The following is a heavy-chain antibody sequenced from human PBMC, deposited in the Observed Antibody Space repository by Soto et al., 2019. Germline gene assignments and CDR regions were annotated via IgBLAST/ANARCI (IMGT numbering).Heavy chain of an antibody. V-gene: IGHV3-21*01. Sequence: VLKDPGKGLEWVSSITVGSSHIYQPNSMKGRFTISRDDAKNSVYLQIDSLRDEDTALYYCSRSPEVGVRGAYWGQGTLVTVS. J-gene: IGHJ4*02. CDR3: SRSPEVGVRGAY. D-gene: IGHD3-16*01. CDR2: ITVGSSHI.